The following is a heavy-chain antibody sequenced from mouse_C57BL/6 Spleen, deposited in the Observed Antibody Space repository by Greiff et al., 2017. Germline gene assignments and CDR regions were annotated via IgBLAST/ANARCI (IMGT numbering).Heavy chain of an antibody. D-gene: IGHD2-5*01. V-gene: IGHV1-66*01. Sequence: QVQLQQSGPELVKPGASVKISCKASGYSFTSYYIHWVKQRPGQGLEWIGWIYPGSGNTKYNEKFKGKATLTADTSSSTAYMQLSSLTAEDSAVYYCARGGYSNYGSGAMDYWGQGTSVTVSS. J-gene: IGHJ4*01. CDR3: ARGGYSNYGSGAMDY. CDR1: GYSFTSYY. CDR2: IYPGSGNT.